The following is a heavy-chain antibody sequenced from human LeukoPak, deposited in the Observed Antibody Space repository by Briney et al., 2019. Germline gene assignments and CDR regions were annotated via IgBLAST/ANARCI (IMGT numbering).Heavy chain of an antibody. CDR3: ARGEYSSSYAGNF. CDR1: GGTFISYA. D-gene: IGHD6-6*01. V-gene: IGHV1-69*05. Sequence: SVKVSCKASGGTFISYAISWVRQAPGQGLEWMGRIIPIFGTANYAQKFQGRLTITTDESTSTAYMELSSVRAEDTAVYYCARGEYSSSYAGNFWGKGTLVTVSS. CDR2: IIPIFGTA. J-gene: IGHJ4*02.